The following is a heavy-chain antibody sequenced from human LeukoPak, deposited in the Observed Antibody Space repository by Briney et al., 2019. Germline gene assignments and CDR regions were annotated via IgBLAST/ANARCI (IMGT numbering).Heavy chain of an antibody. Sequence: PSETLSLTCTVSGGSISSGSYYWSWIRQAAGKGLEWIGRIYTSGSTNYNPSLKSRVTISVDTSKNQFSLKLSSVTAADTAVYYCARDYYYGSGSLGYWGQGTLVTVSS. CDR2: IYTSGST. V-gene: IGHV4-61*02. D-gene: IGHD3-10*01. J-gene: IGHJ4*02. CDR1: GGSISSGSYY. CDR3: ARDYYYGSGSLGY.